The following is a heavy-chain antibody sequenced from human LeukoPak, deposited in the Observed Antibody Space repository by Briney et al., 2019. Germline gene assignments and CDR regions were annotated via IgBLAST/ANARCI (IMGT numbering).Heavy chain of an antibody. Sequence: GRSLRLSCAASGFTSSSYGMHWVRQAPGKGLEWVAVIWYDGSNKYYADSVKGRFTISRDNSKNTLYLQMNSLRAEDTAVYYCARDVVRGVIYYYYGMDVWGKGTTVTVSS. D-gene: IGHD3-10*01. CDR1: GFTSSSYG. J-gene: IGHJ6*04. CDR3: ARDVVRGVIYYYYGMDV. CDR2: IWYDGSNK. V-gene: IGHV3-33*01.